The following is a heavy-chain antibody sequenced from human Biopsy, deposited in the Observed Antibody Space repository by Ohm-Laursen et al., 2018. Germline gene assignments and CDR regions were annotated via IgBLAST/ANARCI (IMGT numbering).Heavy chain of an antibody. Sequence: RSLRLSCAASGFSFANYVMKWFRQGPGKGLEWAGLIRSSGYGGTADYAASVKGRFTISRDDSKSFAYLQMTSLRTEDTAVYFCAREGLGKTADYWGQGILVTVSS. CDR3: AREGLGKTADY. V-gene: IGHV3-49*03. J-gene: IGHJ4*02. CDR2: IRSSGYGGTA. D-gene: IGHD1-26*01. CDR1: GFSFANYV.